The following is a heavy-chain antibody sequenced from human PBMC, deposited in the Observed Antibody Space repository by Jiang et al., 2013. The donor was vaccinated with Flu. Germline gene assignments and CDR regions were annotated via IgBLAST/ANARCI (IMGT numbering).Heavy chain of an antibody. J-gene: IGHJ6*02. CDR3: ARDGADCSSTSCYPYYYYGMDV. V-gene: IGHV4-4*02. D-gene: IGHD2-2*01. CDR2: IYHSGST. Sequence: SGPGLVKPSGTLSLTCAVSGGSISSSNWWSWVRQPPGKGLEWIGEIYHSGSTNYNPSLKSRVTISVDKSKNQFSLKLSSVTAADTAVYYCARDGADCSSTSCYPYYYYGMDVWGQGTTVTV. CDR1: GGSISSSNW.